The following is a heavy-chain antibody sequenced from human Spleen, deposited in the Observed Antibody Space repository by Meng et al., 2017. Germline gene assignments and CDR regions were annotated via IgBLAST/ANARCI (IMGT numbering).Heavy chain of an antibody. CDR2: FRVGNDET. V-gene: IGHV1-3*01. Sequence: QVQLVQFGGEVKKPGAAVKVSCKTSGYTFTNYVIHWVRQAPGQRLEWMGWFRVGNDETHYSQKFQGRVTISRDTSASTAYMELSSLRSEDTAIYYCARDLNGDRGIYFDYWGQGTLVTVSS. J-gene: IGHJ4*02. CDR1: GYTFTNYV. D-gene: IGHD3-10*01. CDR3: ARDLNGDRGIYFDY.